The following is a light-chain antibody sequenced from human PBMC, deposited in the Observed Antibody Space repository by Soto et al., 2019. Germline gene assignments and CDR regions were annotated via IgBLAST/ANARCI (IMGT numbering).Light chain of an antibody. V-gene: IGKV1-9*01. CDR3: QQTRSYPST. CDR2: EAS. Sequence: IRMTQSPSSLSASVGDRVTITCRASQDINSYLAWYQQKPGKAPNLLIYEASILQRGVPSRFSGSNSGTDFTLTISSLQAEDFATYYCQQTRSYPSTFGGGTKVDIK. CDR1: QDINSY. J-gene: IGKJ4*01.